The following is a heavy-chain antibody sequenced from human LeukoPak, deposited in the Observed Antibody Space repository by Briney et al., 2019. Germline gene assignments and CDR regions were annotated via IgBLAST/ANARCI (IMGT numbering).Heavy chain of an antibody. CDR1: GFTFSSYD. Sequence: GWSLRLACAAYGFTFSSYDMNWVRQAPGKWLEWISYVSSSGSTIYYADSVKGRFTISRDNAKNSLYLQMNSLRAEDTAVYYCAREEVHWGQGTLVTVSS. CDR3: AREEVH. CDR2: VSSSGSTI. J-gene: IGHJ4*02. V-gene: IGHV3-48*03.